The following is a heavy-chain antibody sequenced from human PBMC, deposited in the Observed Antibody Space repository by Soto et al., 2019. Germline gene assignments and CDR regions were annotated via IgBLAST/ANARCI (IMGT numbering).Heavy chain of an antibody. D-gene: IGHD3-9*01. Sequence: ASVKVSCKASGYTFTSYGISWVRQAPGQGLEWMGWITIYNGNTNYAQILQGIVTMTTDTSTSTAYMELRSLRSDDTAVYYCARVLLTGYYEGRDYYGMDVWGQGTTVTVSS. J-gene: IGHJ6*02. CDR3: ARVLLTGYYEGRDYYGMDV. V-gene: IGHV1-18*01. CDR1: GYTFTSYG. CDR2: ITIYNGNT.